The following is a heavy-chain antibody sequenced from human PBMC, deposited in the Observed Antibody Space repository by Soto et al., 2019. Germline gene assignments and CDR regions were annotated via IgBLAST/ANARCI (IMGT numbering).Heavy chain of an antibody. CDR3: ARQDIVLMVYANDY. J-gene: IGHJ4*02. D-gene: IGHD2-8*01. Sequence: ASETLSLTCTVSGGSISSSSYYWGWIRQPPGKGLEWIGSIYYSGSTYYNPSLKSRVTISVDTSKNQFSLKLSSVTAADTAVYYCARQDIVLMVYANDYWGQGTLVTVSS. CDR2: IYYSGST. V-gene: IGHV4-39*01. CDR1: GGSISSSSYY.